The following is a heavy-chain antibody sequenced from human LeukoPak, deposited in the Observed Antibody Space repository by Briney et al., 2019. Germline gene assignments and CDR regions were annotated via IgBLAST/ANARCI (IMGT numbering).Heavy chain of an antibody. J-gene: IGHJ6*02. CDR1: GGSISSGGHS. Sequence: SETLSLTCTVSGGSISSGGHSWSWIRQPPGKGLEWIGYIYHSGSGSTYYNPSLKSRVTISIDKSKNQFSLKLNSVTAADTAVYYRARINDFWSGPTLDVWGQGTTVTVSS. D-gene: IGHD3-3*01. CDR2: IYHSGSGST. V-gene: IGHV4-30-2*01. CDR3: ARINDFWSGPTLDV.